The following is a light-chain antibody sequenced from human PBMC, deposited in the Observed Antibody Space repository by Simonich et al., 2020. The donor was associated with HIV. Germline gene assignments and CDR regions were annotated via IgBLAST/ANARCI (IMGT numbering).Light chain of an antibody. Sequence: DIVMTQTLLSLSVTPGQPASISCKSSQSLLHSVGKTYLYWYLQKPGQSPQLLIYEVSSRVSGVPDRFSGSGSGTDFTLKISRVEAEDVGVYYCMQGIHLWTFGQGTKVEIK. CDR3: MQGIHLWT. J-gene: IGKJ1*01. V-gene: IGKV2-29*02. CDR2: EVS. CDR1: QSLLHSVGKTY.